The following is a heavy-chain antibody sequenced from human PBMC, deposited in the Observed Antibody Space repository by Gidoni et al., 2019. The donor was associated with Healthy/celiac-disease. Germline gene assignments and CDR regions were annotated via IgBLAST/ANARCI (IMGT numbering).Heavy chain of an antibody. Sequence: QVQLQQWGAGLLKPSETLSLTCAMSGPSFSGYYWSWIRQSPGRGLEWIAEITHTGSTNYKPSLRSRVTISVDASKNQFSLQLRSVTAADTAVYYCARGRYHDSSGFPYWGQGTLDTVSS. V-gene: IGHV4-34*01. D-gene: IGHD3-22*01. CDR3: ARGRYHDSSGFPY. CDR1: GPSFSGYY. CDR2: ITHTGST. J-gene: IGHJ4*02.